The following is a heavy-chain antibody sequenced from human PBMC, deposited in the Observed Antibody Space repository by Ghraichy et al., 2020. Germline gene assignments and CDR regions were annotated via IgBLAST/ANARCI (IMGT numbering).Heavy chain of an antibody. V-gene: IGHV3-7*03. CDR3: ARDYGDDY. Sequence: GGSLRLSCAASGFTFSAFWMAWFRQAPGKGLEWVANTTPDGGQKHYVDSVKGRFTISRDNAKNSLDLQMNSLRVEDTAVYFCARDYGDDYWGQGVLVTVSS. D-gene: IGHD3-10*01. CDR2: TTPDGGQK. J-gene: IGHJ4*02. CDR1: GFTFSAFW.